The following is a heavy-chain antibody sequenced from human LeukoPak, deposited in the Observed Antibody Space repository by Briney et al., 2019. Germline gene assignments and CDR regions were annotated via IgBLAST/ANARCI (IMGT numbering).Heavy chain of an antibody. CDR3: AKDRSSGWYLFDY. V-gene: IGHV3-23*01. D-gene: IGHD6-19*01. CDR1: GFTFSSYA. J-gene: IGHJ4*02. Sequence: GESLRLSCAASGFTFSSYAMSWVRQAPGKGLEWVSTLSGSGDYADSVKGRFTISRDNSKNTLYLQMNSLRAEDTAVYYCAKDRSSGWYLFDYWGQGTLVTVSS. CDR2: LSGSG.